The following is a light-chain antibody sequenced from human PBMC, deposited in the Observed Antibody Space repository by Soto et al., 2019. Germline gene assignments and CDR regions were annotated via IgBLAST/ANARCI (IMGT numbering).Light chain of an antibody. J-gene: IGKJ4*01. V-gene: IGKV3-15*01. CDR3: QQYGNWPLT. CDR2: GAS. CDR1: HSVSSN. Sequence: IVMTQAPATLSVSQGEGATLSCRHSHSVSSNFAWYQQKPRHAPRLLIYGASTRATGIPDRFSGSGSGTEFTLSISSLQSEDVAVYYCQQYGNWPLTFGGGTKVDIK.